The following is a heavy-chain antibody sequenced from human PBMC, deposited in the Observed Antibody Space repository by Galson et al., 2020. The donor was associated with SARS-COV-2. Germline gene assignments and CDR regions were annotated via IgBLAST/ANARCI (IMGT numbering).Heavy chain of an antibody. CDR3: AHRPKPMTTVTTSINYFDH. Sequence: SGPTLVKPTQTLTLTCTFSGFSLNTSGVGVGWIRRPPGKALEWLAVIYGDDNKRYCPSLKTRLTLTTDTPKNQVVLTMTNMDPVDTATYYCAHRPKPMTTVTTSINYFDHWGQGTLVTVSS. CDR2: IYGDDNK. J-gene: IGHJ4*02. V-gene: IGHV2-5*02. D-gene: IGHD4-17*01. CDR1: GFSLNTSGVG.